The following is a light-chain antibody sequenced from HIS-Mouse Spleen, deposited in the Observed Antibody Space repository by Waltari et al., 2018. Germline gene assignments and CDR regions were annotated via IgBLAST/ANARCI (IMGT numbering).Light chain of an antibody. CDR2: DVS. Sequence: QSALTQPRSVSGSPGQSVTISCTGTSRDVGGSNSGAWYQQHPGKAPKLMIYDVSKRPSGVPDRFSGSKSGNTASLTISGLQAEDEADYYCCSYAGSYTGVFGTGTKVTVL. CDR1: SRDVGGSNS. CDR3: CSYAGSYTGV. V-gene: IGLV2-11*01. J-gene: IGLJ1*01.